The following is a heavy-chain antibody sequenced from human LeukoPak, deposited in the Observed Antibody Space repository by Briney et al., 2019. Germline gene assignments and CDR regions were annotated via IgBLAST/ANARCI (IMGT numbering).Heavy chain of an antibody. V-gene: IGHV3-21*01. Sequence: GGSLRLSCAASGFTFSSYSMNWVRQAPGKGLEWVSSISSSSSYIYYADSVKGRFTSSRDNAKNSLYLQMNSLRAEDTAVYYCARDGVVPAIDYWGQGTLVTVSS. CDR3: ARDGVVPAIDY. CDR1: GFTFSSYS. CDR2: ISSSSSYI. D-gene: IGHD2-2*01. J-gene: IGHJ4*02.